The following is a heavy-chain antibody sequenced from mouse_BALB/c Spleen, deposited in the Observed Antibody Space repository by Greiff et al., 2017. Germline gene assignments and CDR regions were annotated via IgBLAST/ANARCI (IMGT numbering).Heavy chain of an antibody. Sequence: EVKLVESEPGLVKPSQSLSLTCSVTGYSITSGYYWNWIRQFPGNKLEWMGYISYDGSNNYNPSLKNRISITRDTSKNQFFLKLNSVTTEDTATYYCAREGYDVYFDYWGQGTTLTVSS. V-gene: IGHV3-6*02. CDR1: GYSITSGYY. J-gene: IGHJ2*01. D-gene: IGHD2-14*01. CDR3: AREGYDVYFDY. CDR2: ISYDGSN.